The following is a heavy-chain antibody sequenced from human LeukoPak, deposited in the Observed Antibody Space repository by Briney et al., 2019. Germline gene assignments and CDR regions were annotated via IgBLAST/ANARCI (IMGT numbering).Heavy chain of an antibody. J-gene: IGHJ4*02. CDR3: ARFTGTDPDY. CDR1: GCTFTSYG. D-gene: IGHD2-8*02. Sequence: ASVKVSCKASGCTFTSYGISWVRPAPGQGLEWMGWISAYNGNTNNAQKLQGRVTMTTNTSTSTAYMELRSLRSDDTAVYYCARFTGTDPDYWGQGTLVTVSS. V-gene: IGHV1-18*01. CDR2: ISAYNGNT.